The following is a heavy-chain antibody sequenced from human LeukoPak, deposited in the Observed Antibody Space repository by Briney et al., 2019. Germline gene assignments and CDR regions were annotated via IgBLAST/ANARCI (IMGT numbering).Heavy chain of an antibody. D-gene: IGHD3-16*02. CDR1: GGSISSGDYY. V-gene: IGHV4-30-4*02. CDR3: ARSHPRYEYVWVSYPYYFDY. Sequence: SETLSLTCTVSGGSISSGDYYWSWIRQPPGQGLEWIGYIYYSGSTYYNPSLKSRVTISVDTSKNQFSLRLRSVTAADTAVYYGARSHPRYEYVWVSYPYYFDYWGQGTLVTVSS. CDR2: IYYSGST. J-gene: IGHJ4*02.